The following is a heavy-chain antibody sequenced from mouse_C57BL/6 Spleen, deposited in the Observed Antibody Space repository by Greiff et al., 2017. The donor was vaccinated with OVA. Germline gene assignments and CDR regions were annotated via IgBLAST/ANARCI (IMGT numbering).Heavy chain of an antibody. Sequence: QVQLQQPGAELVMPGASVKLSCKASGYTFTSYWMHWVKQRPGQGLEWIGEIDPSDSYTNYNQKFKGKSTLTVDKSSSTAYMQLSSLTSEDSAVYYCARTPPYYGSSWDWYFDVWGTGTTVTVSS. CDR2: IDPSDSYT. J-gene: IGHJ1*03. V-gene: IGHV1-69*01. D-gene: IGHD1-1*01. CDR1: GYTFTSYW. CDR3: ARTPPYYGSSWDWYFDV.